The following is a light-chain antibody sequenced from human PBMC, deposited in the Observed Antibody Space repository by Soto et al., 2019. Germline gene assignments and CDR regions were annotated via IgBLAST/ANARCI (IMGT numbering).Light chain of an antibody. CDR1: QSVSSNY. V-gene: IGKV3-20*01. CDR3: QQYGSSPWT. CDR2: GAS. Sequence: EMVLTQSPGTLSLSPGERATLSCRASQSVSSNYLAWYQQKPGQAPRPLIYGASSRATGIPDRFSGSGAGTDFTLTISRLESEDFAVYYCQQYGSSPWTFGQGTKVAIK. J-gene: IGKJ1*01.